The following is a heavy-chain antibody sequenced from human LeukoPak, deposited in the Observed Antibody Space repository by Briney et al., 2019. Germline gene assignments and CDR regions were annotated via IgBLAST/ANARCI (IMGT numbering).Heavy chain of an antibody. CDR1: GFTFSSYG. J-gene: IGHJ4*02. Sequence: GGSLRLSCAASGFTFSSYGMHWVRQAPGKGLEWVAVISYDGGNKYYADSVKGRFTISRDNSKNTLYLQMNSLRAEDTAVYYCAKDVGYCSSTSCTWVDYWGQGTLVTVPS. D-gene: IGHD2-2*03. CDR2: ISYDGGNK. CDR3: AKDVGYCSSTSCTWVDY. V-gene: IGHV3-30*18.